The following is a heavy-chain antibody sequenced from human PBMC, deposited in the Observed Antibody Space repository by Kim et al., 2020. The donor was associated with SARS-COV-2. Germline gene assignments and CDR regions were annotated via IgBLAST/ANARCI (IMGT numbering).Heavy chain of an antibody. Sequence: ASVKVSCKASGYTFTSYAMHWVRQAPGQRLEWMGWINAGNGNTKYSQKFQGRVTITRDTSASTAYMELSSLRSEDTAVYYCAREGLYSQYYFDYWGQGTLVTVSS. V-gene: IGHV1-3*01. CDR3: AREGLYSQYYFDY. CDR1: GYTFTSYA. CDR2: INAGNGNT. D-gene: IGHD2-2*02. J-gene: IGHJ4*02.